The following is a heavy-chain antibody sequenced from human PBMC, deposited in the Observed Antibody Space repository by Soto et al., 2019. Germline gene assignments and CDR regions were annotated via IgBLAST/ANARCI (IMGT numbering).Heavy chain of an antibody. J-gene: IGHJ5*02. D-gene: IGHD3-16*01. V-gene: IGHV4-59*01. CDR3: ASGGNWFDH. CDR2: MYYNGNI. CDR1: GGSISNYY. Sequence: XETLSLTCNVSGGSISNYYWTWVRQSPEKGLDWIGYMYYNGNINYNPSLKSRVTISIDTSKNQFSLTLKSVTAADTAVYYCASGGNWFDHWGQGVLVTVSS.